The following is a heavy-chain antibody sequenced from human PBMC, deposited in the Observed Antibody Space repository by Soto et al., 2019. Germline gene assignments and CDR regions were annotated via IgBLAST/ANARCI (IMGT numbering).Heavy chain of an antibody. J-gene: IGHJ6*01. V-gene: IGHV3-23*01. CDR3: VKDWTGDTCPYMDV. Sequence: EVQLLESGGGLVQPGGSLRLSCAASGFTFNNYAMTWVRQAPGKGLEWVSTISGSDGSTYYADSVKGRFTISRDNSKNALYLQMSSLRAEDTALYYCVKDWTGDTCPYMDVWGQGTTVTVSS. CDR2: ISGSDGST. D-gene: IGHD2-8*02. CDR1: GFTFNNYA.